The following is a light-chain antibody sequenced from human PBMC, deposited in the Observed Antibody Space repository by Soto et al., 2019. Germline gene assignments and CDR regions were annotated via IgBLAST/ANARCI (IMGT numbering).Light chain of an antibody. CDR1: SSNIGAGYD. Sequence: QSVLTQPPSVSGAPGQRVTISCTGSSSNIGAGYDVHWYHQLPGTAPKLLIYGNSNRPSGVPDRFSGSKSGTSVSLAITGLQAEDEANYYCQSYDNSLSAWVFGGG. CDR3: QSYDNSLSAWV. J-gene: IGLJ3*02. CDR2: GNS. V-gene: IGLV1-40*01.